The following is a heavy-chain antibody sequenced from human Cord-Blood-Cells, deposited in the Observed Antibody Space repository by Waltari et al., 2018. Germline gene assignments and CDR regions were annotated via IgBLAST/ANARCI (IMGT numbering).Heavy chain of an antibody. D-gene: IGHD3-16*02. V-gene: IGHV4-31*03. Sequence: QVQLQESGPGLVKPSQTLSLTCTVSGGSISSGGYYWSWLRQHPGKGLEWIGSIYYSGSTYYNPSLKSRVTISVDTSKNQFSLKLSSVTAADTAVYYCARERASYDYIWGSYRSGAFDIWGQGTMVTVSS. CDR1: GGSISSGGYY. CDR2: IYYSGST. CDR3: ARERASYDYIWGSYRSGAFDI. J-gene: IGHJ3*02.